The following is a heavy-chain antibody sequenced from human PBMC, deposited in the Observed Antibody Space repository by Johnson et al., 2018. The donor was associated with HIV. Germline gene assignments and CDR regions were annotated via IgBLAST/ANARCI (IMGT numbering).Heavy chain of an antibody. CDR2: ISWNSGSI. CDR1: GFTVINNY. D-gene: IGHD4-17*01. J-gene: IGHJ3*02. V-gene: IGHV3-9*01. Sequence: VQLVESGGGLVQPGGSLRVSCAPSGFTVINNYMSWVRQAPGKGLEWVSGISWNSGSIGYADSVKGRSTSSGDNAKNALYLQINSLTAEDTALYYCAKDIGYGDRPDAFDIWGQGTMVTVSS. CDR3: AKDIGYGDRPDAFDI.